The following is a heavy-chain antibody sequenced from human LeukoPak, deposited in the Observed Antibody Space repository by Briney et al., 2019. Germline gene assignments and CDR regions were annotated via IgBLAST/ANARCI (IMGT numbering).Heavy chain of an antibody. Sequence: ASVKVSCKASGYTFTSYGISWVRQAPGQGLEWMGKINASGGSTTYAQKFQGRLAMTRDTSTATVCMELSSLRSEDTAMYYCARDGLYCSNGVCYSDLWGQGTMITVAS. CDR3: ARDGLYCSNGVCYSDL. V-gene: IGHV1-46*01. CDR1: GYTFTSYG. J-gene: IGHJ3*01. CDR2: INASGGST. D-gene: IGHD2-8*01.